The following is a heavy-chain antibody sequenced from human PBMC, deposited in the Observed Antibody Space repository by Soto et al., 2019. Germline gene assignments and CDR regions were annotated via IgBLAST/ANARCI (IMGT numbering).Heavy chain of an antibody. Sequence: GGSLRLSCATSGFTVSSNYMSWVRQAPGKGLEWVSVIYSGGSTYYADSVKGRSTISRHNSKNTLYLQMNSLRAEDTAVYYCAATRLGYWGQGTLVTVSS. J-gene: IGHJ4*02. CDR1: GFTVSSNY. V-gene: IGHV3-53*04. D-gene: IGHD5-12*01. CDR2: IYSGGST. CDR3: AATRLGY.